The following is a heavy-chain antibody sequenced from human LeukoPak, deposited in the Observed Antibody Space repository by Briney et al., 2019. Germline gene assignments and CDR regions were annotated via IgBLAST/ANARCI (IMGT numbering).Heavy chain of an antibody. J-gene: IGHJ6*03. Sequence: SQTLSLTCAISGDSVSSNSAAWNWISQSPSRGLEWLGRTYYRSKWYNDYAVSVKSRITINPDTSKNQFSLQLNSVTPEDTAVYYCARGGSGSYYSYYYYYMDVWGKGTTVTVSS. CDR2: TYYRSKWYN. D-gene: IGHD3-10*01. CDR3: ARGGSGSYYSYYYYYMDV. CDR1: GDSVSSNSAA. V-gene: IGHV6-1*01.